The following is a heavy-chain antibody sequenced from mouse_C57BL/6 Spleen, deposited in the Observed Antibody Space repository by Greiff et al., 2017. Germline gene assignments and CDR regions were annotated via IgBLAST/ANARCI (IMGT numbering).Heavy chain of an antibody. CDR3: ARALEYAMDY. CDR1: GFTFSDYG. CDR2: ISSGSSTI. Sequence: EVKLMESGGGLVKPGGSLKLSCAASGFTFSDYGMHWVRQAPEKGLEWVAYISSGSSTIYYADTVKGRFTISRDNAKSTLFLQMTSLRSEDTAMYYCARALEYAMDYWGQGTSVTVSS. J-gene: IGHJ4*01. V-gene: IGHV5-17*01.